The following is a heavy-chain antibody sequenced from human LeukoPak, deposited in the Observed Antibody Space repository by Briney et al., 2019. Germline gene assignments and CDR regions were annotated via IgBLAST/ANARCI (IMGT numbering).Heavy chain of an antibody. J-gene: IGHJ5*02. CDR1: GFTFSSYS. Sequence: PGGSLRLFCAASGFTFSSYSMNWVRQAPGKGLEWVSSISSSSGYIYYADSVKGRFTISRDNAKNALYLQMNSLRAEDTAVYFCARSGIAAAVNWFEPWGQGTLVTVSS. CDR2: ISSSSGYI. V-gene: IGHV3-21*01. CDR3: ARSGIAAAVNWFEP. D-gene: IGHD6-13*01.